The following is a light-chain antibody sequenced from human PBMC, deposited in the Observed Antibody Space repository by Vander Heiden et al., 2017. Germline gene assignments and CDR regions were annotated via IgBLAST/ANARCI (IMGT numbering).Light chain of an antibody. CDR3: PASDSSALYV. J-gene: IGLJ1*01. Sequence: SYELTQPPSVSVSPGQTASITCSGDKMGDKYACWYQQKPGHPLVLVVYQDSKRPSGIPERFSGSNSGNTATLTISGTKEMDEADYYVPASDSSALYVFGTGTKVTVL. CDR2: QDS. CDR1: KMGDKY. V-gene: IGLV3-1*01.